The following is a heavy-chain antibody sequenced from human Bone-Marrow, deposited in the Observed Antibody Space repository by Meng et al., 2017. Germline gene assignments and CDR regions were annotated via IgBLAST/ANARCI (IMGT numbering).Heavy chain of an antibody. D-gene: IGHD5-24*01. V-gene: IGHV3-23*01. Sequence: GGSLRLSCAASGFTFSNAWMSWVRQAPGKGLEWVSAISGSGGSTYYADSVKGRFTISRDNSKNTLYLQMNSLRAEDTAVYYCASHVEIAPIDYWGQGTLVTVSS. CDR2: ISGSGGST. CDR1: GFTFSNAW. CDR3: ASHVEIAPIDY. J-gene: IGHJ4*02.